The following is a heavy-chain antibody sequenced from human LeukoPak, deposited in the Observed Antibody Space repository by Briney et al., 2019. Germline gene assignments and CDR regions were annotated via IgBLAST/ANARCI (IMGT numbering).Heavy chain of an antibody. CDR2: ISYDGSNK. V-gene: IGHV3-30-3*01. D-gene: IGHD5-12*01. Sequence: GGSLRLSCAASGFTFSSYDMNWIRQAPGKGLEWVAVISYDGSNKYYADSVKGRFTISRDNSKNTLYLQMNSLRAEDTAVYYCARDRRWLQLGSKAYYFDYWGQGTLVTVSS. CDR3: ARDRRWLQLGSKAYYFDY. CDR1: GFTFSSYD. J-gene: IGHJ4*02.